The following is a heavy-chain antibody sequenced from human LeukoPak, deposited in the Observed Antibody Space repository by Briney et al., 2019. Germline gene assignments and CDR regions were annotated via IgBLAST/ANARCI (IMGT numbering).Heavy chain of an antibody. Sequence: PSESLSLTCTVSGGSISSTNYHWGWLRQPPRKGLEWIGTIYYSGSTYYNPSLKSRVTISVDTSKNQCSLILSSVTAADTAVYYCASSGFYCSGGSCYSGANWFDPWGQGTLVTVSS. V-gene: IGHV4-39*01. CDR2: IYYSGST. D-gene: IGHD2-15*01. J-gene: IGHJ5*02. CDR1: GGSISSTNYH. CDR3: ASSGFYCSGGSCYSGANWFDP.